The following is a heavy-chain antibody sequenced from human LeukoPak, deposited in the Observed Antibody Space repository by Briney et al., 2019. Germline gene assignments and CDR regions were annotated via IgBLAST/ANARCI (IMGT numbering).Heavy chain of an antibody. D-gene: IGHD3-10*01. V-gene: IGHV4-34*01. CDR3: AREAYYYGSGSYSYFDY. Sequence: SETLSLTCAVYGGSLSGYYWSWIRQPPGKGLEWIGEINHSGSTNYNPSLKSRVTISVDTSKNQFSLKLSSVTAADTAVYYCAREAYYYGSGSYSYFDYWGQGTLVTVSS. CDR2: INHSGST. J-gene: IGHJ4*02. CDR1: GGSLSGYY.